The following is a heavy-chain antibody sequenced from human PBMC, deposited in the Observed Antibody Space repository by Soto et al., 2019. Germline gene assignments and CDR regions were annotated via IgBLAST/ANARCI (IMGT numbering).Heavy chain of an antibody. J-gene: IGHJ3*02. CDR2: ISWNSGSI. D-gene: IGHD4-17*01. V-gene: IGHV3-9*01. CDR3: AKDILAYGDQGGAAFDI. Sequence: GGSLRLSCAASGFTFDDYAMHWLRQAPGKGLEWVSGISWNSGSIGYADSVKGRFTISRDNAKNSLYLQMNSLRAEDTALYYCAKDILAYGDQGGAAFDIWGQGTVVPVSS. CDR1: GFTFDDYA.